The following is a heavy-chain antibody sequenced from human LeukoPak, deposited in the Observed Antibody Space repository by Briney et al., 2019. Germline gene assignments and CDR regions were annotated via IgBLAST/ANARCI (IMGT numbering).Heavy chain of an antibody. CDR2: IYTSGST. J-gene: IGHJ4*02. V-gene: IGHV4-61*02. CDR1: GGSISSGSYY. D-gene: IGHD6-13*01. Sequence: SQTLSLTCTVSGGSISSGSYYWSWIRQPAGKGLEWIGRIYTSGSTNYNPSLKSRVTISVDKSKNQFSLKLSSVTAADTAVYYCARDIGTYSSSWARIGYWGQGTLVTVSS. CDR3: ARDIGTYSSSWARIGY.